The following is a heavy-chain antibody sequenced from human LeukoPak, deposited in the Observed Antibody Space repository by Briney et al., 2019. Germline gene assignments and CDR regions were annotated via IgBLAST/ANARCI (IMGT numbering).Heavy chain of an antibody. J-gene: IGHJ4*02. Sequence: GGSLRLSCAASGFTFSSYAMSWVRQAPGKGLEWVSAITNSGGNTYFADAVKGQFTISRDNSKNILYLHMNSLRTEDTAVYYCAKDLLANRGYSYGIFDYWGQGILVTVSS. CDR3: AKDLLANRGYSYGIFDY. D-gene: IGHD5-18*01. V-gene: IGHV3-23*01. CDR1: GFTFSSYA. CDR2: ITNSGGNT.